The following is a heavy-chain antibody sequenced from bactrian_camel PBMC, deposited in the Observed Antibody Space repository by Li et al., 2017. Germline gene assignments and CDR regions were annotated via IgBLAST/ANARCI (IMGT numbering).Heavy chain of an antibody. CDR2: IDRSGST. V-gene: IGHV3S53*01. J-gene: IGHJ6*01. Sequence: VQLVESGGGSVEAGGSLKLTCAYDAGYRVHSLGWFRQAPGKERVGVAGIDRSGSTSYADSVKGRFTISRDNAKNTLYLQMHSLKPEDTATYYCAAGQGVGWCLDVIRVGAEADFDYWGHGTQVTVS. CDR1: AGYRVHS. CDR3: AAGQGVGWCLDVIRVGAEADFDY. D-gene: IGHD5*01.